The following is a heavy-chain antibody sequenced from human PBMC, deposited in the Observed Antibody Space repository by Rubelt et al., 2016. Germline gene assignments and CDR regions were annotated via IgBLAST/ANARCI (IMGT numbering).Heavy chain of an antibody. D-gene: IGHD6-19*01. CDR1: GYTFTGYY. CDR2: IDPNSGGT. V-gene: IGHV1-2*02. Sequence: QVQLVQSGAEVKKPGASVKISCKASGYTFTGYYMHWVRQAPGQGLEWMGWIDPNSGGTNYAKNVQGRVTMTRETSISTAYMELSRLRSDDTAVYYCARDLYKGPRWLVAYWGQGTLVTVSS. J-gene: IGHJ4*02. CDR3: ARDLYKGPRWLVAY.